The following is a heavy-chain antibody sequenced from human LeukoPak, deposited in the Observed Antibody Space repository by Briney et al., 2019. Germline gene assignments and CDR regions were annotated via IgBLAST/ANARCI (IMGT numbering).Heavy chain of an antibody. CDR2: ISAYNGNT. CDR1: GYTFTSYG. Sequence: ASVKVSCKASGYTFTSYGISWVRQAPGQGLEWMGWISAYNGNTNYAQKLQGRVTMTTDTSTSTAYMELRSLRSDDTAVYYCARVSDSSSWYEDYYYYGMDVWGQETTVTVSS. J-gene: IGHJ6*02. V-gene: IGHV1-18*01. CDR3: ARVSDSSSWYEDYYYYGMDV. D-gene: IGHD6-13*01.